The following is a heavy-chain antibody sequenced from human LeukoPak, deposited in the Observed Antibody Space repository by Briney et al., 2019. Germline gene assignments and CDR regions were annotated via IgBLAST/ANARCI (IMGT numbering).Heavy chain of an antibody. CDR3: AREYYYGSGSYLGWFDP. Sequence: SETLSLTCTVSGGSISSYYWSWIRQPPGKGLEWIGYIYYSGSTNYNPSPKSRVTISVDTSKNQFSLKLSSVTAADTAVYYCAREYYYGSGSYLGWFDPWGQGTLVTVSS. D-gene: IGHD3-10*01. CDR2: IYYSGST. V-gene: IGHV4-59*01. CDR1: GGSISSYY. J-gene: IGHJ5*02.